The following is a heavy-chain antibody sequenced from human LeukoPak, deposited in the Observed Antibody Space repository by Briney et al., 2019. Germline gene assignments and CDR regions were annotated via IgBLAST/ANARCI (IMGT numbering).Heavy chain of an antibody. V-gene: IGHV1-8*01. Sequence: GASVKVSCKASGYTFTSYDINWVRQATGQGLEWMGWMNPNSGNTGYAQKFQGRVTMTRDTSITTAYMELSTLKSEDTAVYYCARVRRGGDRFDPWGQGTLVTVSS. CDR2: MNPNSGNT. D-gene: IGHD3-16*01. J-gene: IGHJ5*02. CDR3: ARVRRGGDRFDP. CDR1: GYTFTSYD.